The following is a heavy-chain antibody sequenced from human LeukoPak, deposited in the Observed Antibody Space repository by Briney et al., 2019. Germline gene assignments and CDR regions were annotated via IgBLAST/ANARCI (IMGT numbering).Heavy chain of an antibody. J-gene: IGHJ4*02. CDR3: VGSSSSDYFDY. CDR1: GFIFNNYP. CDR2: ISYDGSEK. D-gene: IGHD6-25*01. Sequence: GGSLRLSCAASGFIFNNYPMHWVRQPPGKGLEWVAVISYDGSEKYYIDSVKGRFTISRDNPKNTLYLQMNNLRPDDTALYYCVGSSSSDYFDYWGQGTLVTVSS. V-gene: IGHV3-30-3*01.